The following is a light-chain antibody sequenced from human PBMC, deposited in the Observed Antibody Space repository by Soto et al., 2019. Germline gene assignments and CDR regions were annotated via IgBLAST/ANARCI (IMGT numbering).Light chain of an antibody. CDR3: SSYTSSSIFYV. CDR2: DVS. V-gene: IGLV2-14*01. J-gene: IGLJ1*01. Sequence: LTEPAWVSVYTAESITTSCTGTSSDVGGYNYVSWYQQHPGKAPKLMIYDVSNRPSGVSNRFSGSKSGNTASLTISGLQAEDEADYYCSSYTSSSIFYVFGTGTKVTVL. CDR1: SSDVGGYNY.